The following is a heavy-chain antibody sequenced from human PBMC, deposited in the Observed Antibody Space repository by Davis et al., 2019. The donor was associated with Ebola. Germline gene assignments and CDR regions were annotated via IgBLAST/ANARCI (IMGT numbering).Heavy chain of an antibody. CDR1: GGTFSSYA. Sequence: AASVKVSCKASGGTFSSYAISWVRQAPGQGLEWMGGIIPIFGTANYAQKFQGRVTITADESTSTAYMELSSLRSEDTAVYYCATILYPVSYYYYGMDVWGQGTTVTVSS. J-gene: IGHJ6*02. CDR3: ATILYPVSYYYYGMDV. D-gene: IGHD2-8*01. CDR2: IIPIFGTA. V-gene: IGHV1-69*13.